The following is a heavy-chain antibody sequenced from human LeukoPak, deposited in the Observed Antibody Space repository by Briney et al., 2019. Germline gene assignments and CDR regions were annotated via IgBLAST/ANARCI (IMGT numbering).Heavy chain of an antibody. D-gene: IGHD5-18*01. CDR2: IYTSGST. Sequence: SETLSLTCTVSGGSISIYYWNWIRQPAGKGLEWIGRIYTSGSTKYNPSLKSRVTMSVDTPKNQFSLKLSSVTAADTAVYYCARDYGDTMDNPAGVDYWGQGTLVTVSS. J-gene: IGHJ4*02. V-gene: IGHV4-4*07. CDR3: ARDYGDTMDNPAGVDY. CDR1: GGSISIYY.